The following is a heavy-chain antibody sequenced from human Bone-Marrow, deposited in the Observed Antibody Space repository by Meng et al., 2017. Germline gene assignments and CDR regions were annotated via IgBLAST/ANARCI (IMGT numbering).Heavy chain of an antibody. CDR2: IKQDGSEK. J-gene: IGHJ4*02. D-gene: IGHD1-26*01. V-gene: IGHV3-7*01. Sequence: SLIISCAASGFTFSSYWMRWVRQAPGTGLEWVANIKQDGSEKYYVDSVKGRFTISRDNAKNSLYLQMNSLRAEDTAVYYCASRGATKDYWGQGTLVTVSS. CDR1: GFTFSSYW. CDR3: ASRGATKDY.